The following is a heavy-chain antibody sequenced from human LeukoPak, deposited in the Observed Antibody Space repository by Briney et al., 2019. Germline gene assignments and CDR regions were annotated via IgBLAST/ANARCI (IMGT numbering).Heavy chain of an antibody. V-gene: IGHV4-39*07. J-gene: IGHJ4*02. CDR3: AREGYYYDSSGYYYGVFDY. CDR1: GVSITTYY. CDR2: IYYSGST. D-gene: IGHD3-22*01. Sequence: SETLSLTCTVSGVSITTYYWGWIRQPPGKGLEWIGSIYYSGSTYYNPSLRSRVTISVDTSKNQFSLKLSSVTAADTAVYYCAREGYYYDSSGYYYGVFDYWGQGTLVTVSS.